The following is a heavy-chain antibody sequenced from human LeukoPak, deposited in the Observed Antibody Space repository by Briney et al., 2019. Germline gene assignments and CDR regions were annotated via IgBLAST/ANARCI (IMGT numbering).Heavy chain of an antibody. J-gene: IGHJ3*01. CDR2: ISFNGKNT. V-gene: IGHV3-23*01. D-gene: IGHD5-12*01. CDR1: GFNFSDSA. Sequence: PGGSLRLSCAPSGFNFSDSAMSWVRHTPRKRLEWVSLISFNGKNTYHGDAVKGRFTISRDNYKDTVYLQMNSLRAEDTAIFYCARDIELSTWGPGTMVTVSS. CDR3: ARDIELST.